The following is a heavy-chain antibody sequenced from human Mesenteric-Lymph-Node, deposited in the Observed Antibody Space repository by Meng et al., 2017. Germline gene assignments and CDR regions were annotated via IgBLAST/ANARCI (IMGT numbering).Heavy chain of an antibody. CDR1: GFTLVSYW. V-gene: IGHV3-7*01. CDR2: IRKDGSEK. D-gene: IGHD5-18*01. J-gene: IGHJ6*02. CDR3: ATELRGYAPYGRGRGV. Sequence: GESLKISCAASGFTLVSYWMTWVRQAPGKGLEWVANIRKDGSEKYYVDSVKGRFIISRDNAKNSVDLQMNSLRDEDTAVYYCATELRGYAPYGRGRGVWGQGSTVTVSS.